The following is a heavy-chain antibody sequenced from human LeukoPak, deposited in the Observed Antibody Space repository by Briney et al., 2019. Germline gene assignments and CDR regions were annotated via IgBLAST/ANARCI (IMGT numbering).Heavy chain of an antibody. CDR3: ARYSSSGSPIAMFDY. V-gene: IGHV4-59*06. D-gene: IGHD3-10*01. CDR1: GGSISSYY. CDR2: IYYSGST. Sequence: SETLSLTCTVSGGSISSYYWSWIRQHPGKGLEWIGYIYYSGSTYYSPSLKSRVTISVDTSKNQFSLKLSSVTAADTAVYYCARYSSSGSPIAMFDYWGQGTLVTVSS. J-gene: IGHJ4*02.